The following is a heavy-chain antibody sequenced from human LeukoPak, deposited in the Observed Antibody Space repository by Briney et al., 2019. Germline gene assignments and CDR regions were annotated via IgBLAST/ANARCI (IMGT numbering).Heavy chain of an antibody. V-gene: IGHV1-69*04. CDR3: ARDQTGSYPDPFDI. J-gene: IGHJ3*02. D-gene: IGHD1-26*01. CDR1: GGTFSSYA. CDR2: IIPILGIA. Sequence: GASVKVSCKASGGTFSSYAISWVRQAPGQGLEWMGRIIPILGIANYAQKFQGRVTITADKSTSTAYMELSSLRSEDTAVYYCARDQTGSYPDPFDIWGQGTMVTVSS.